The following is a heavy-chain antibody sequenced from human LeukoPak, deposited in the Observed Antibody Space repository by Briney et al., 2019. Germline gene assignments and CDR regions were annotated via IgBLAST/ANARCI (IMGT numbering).Heavy chain of an antibody. D-gene: IGHD3-10*01. CDR3: AKGRYPGSGSYLHSIDY. V-gene: IGHV3-23*01. Sequence: PGGSLRLSCAASGFTFSTYVMSWVREAPGKGLEYLSRITGNGDNTYYADSVKGRFTISRDNSKTTLYLQMNSLRVEDTALYYCAKGRYPGSGSYLHSIDYWGQGTLVTVSS. J-gene: IGHJ4*02. CDR2: ITGNGDNT. CDR1: GFTFSTYV.